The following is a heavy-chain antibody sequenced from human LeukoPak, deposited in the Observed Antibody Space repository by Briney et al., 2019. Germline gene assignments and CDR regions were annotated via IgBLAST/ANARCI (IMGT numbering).Heavy chain of an antibody. CDR2: ILLDGNNK. CDR3: ARDKGKGAYFDY. V-gene: IGHV3-33*05. D-gene: IGHD3-10*01. J-gene: IGHJ4*02. Sequence: GGSLRLFCAASGFTFSIYGMHWVPQAPGKGLEGLAHILLDGNNKYIGDSVKGRFTISRDNSKNTLYLQMNGLRAEDTAIYYCARDKGKGAYFDYWGLGTLVTVSS. CDR1: GFTFSIYG.